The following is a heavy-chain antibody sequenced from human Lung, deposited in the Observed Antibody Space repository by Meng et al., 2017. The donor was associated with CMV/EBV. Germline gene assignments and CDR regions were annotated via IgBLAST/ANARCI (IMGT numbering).Heavy chain of an antibody. J-gene: IGHJ4*02. CDR3: ARGGSSYYDSSGYYTDEYRFDY. CDR1: YS. Sequence: YSCGWIRQPPGKGLRWIGYIYYGGITYYNPSLKSRVTISVDTSKSQFSLKLSSVTAADTAVYYCARGGSSYYDSSGYYTDEYRFDYWGQGTLVTVSS. CDR2: IYYGGIT. V-gene: IGHV4-31*02. D-gene: IGHD3-22*01.